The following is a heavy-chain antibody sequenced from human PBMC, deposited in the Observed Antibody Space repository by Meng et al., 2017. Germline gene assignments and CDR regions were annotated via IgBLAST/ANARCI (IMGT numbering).Heavy chain of an antibody. J-gene: IGHJ4*02. CDR1: GFTFSSYA. D-gene: IGHD3-9*01. Sequence: GGSLRLSCAASGFTFSSYAMHWVRQAPGKGLEWVAVISYDGSNKYYADSVKGRFTISRDNSKNTLYLQMNSLRAEDTAVYYCARDGVLRYFDWLFPRQYDVAYYFDYWGQGTLVTGSS. CDR2: ISYDGSNK. CDR3: ARDGVLRYFDWLFPRQYDVAYYFDY. V-gene: IGHV3-30*04.